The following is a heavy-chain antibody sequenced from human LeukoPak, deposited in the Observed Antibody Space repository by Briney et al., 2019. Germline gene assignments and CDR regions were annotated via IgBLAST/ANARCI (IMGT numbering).Heavy chain of an antibody. V-gene: IGHV4-39*01. CDR2: IYYSGTT. CDR1: GGSICSSSYY. D-gene: IGHD6-6*01. CDR3: ATLVGAARTYFDY. J-gene: IGHJ4*02. Sequence: KASETLSLTCAVSGGSICSSSYYWGWIRQPPGKGLEWIGSIYYSGTTYYNPSLKSRVTISVDTSKNQFSLNLNSVTAADTAVYYCATLVGAARTYFDYWGQGTLVTVSS.